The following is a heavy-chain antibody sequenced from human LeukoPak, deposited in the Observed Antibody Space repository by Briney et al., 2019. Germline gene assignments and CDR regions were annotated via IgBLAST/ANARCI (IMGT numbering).Heavy chain of an antibody. Sequence: SETLSLTCTVSGGSISSSCYYWGWIRQPPGKGLEWFGSIYYSGSTYYNPSLKSRVPISVDTSKNQFSLKLSSVTAADTAVYYCARDRREWELLSAFDIWGQGKMVTVSS. V-gene: IGHV4-39*07. J-gene: IGHJ3*02. CDR1: GGSISSSCYY. CDR3: ARDRREWELLSAFDI. CDR2: IYYSGST. D-gene: IGHD1-26*01.